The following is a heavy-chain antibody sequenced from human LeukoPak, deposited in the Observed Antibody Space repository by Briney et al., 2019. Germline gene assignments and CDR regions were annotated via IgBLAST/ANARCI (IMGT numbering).Heavy chain of an antibody. CDR2: IWNAGTNT. V-gene: IGHV3-33*01. CDR3: VGDTPPGGDYYLDY. D-gene: IGHD3-16*01. CDR1: GCSFSTYG. J-gene: IGHJ4*02. Sequence: GGSLRLCCAASGCSFSTYGMHWGRQAPGKGLEWVALIWNAGTNTYYADSVKGRFTISRDNSKNTLYLQMNSLRAEDTAVYYCVGDTPPGGDYYLDYWGQGTLVIVSS.